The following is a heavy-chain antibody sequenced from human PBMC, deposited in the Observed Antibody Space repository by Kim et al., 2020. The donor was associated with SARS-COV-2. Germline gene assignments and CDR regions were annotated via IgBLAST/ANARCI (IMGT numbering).Heavy chain of an antibody. CDR1: GFTFDDYA. D-gene: IGHD6-13*01. Sequence: GGSLRLSCAASGFTFDDYAMHWVRQAPGKGLEWVSLISGDGGSTYYADSVKGRFTISRDNSKNSLYLQMNSLRTEDTALYYCAKLSYSSSWYVWFDPWGQGTLVTVSS. CDR2: ISGDGGST. CDR3: AKLSYSSSWYVWFDP. V-gene: IGHV3-43*02. J-gene: IGHJ5*02.